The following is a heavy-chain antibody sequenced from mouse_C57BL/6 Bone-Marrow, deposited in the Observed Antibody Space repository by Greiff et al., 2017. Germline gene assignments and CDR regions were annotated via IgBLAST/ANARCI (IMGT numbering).Heavy chain of an antibody. D-gene: IGHD1-1*01. CDR2: ISYDGSN. Sequence: ESGPGLVKPSQSLSLTCSVTGYSITSGYYWNWIRQFPGNKLEWMGYISYDGSNNYNPSLKNRISITRDTSKNQFFLKLNSVTTEDTATYYCASTTTVVNYYAMDYWGQGTSVTVSS. J-gene: IGHJ4*01. CDR3: ASTTTVVNYYAMDY. CDR1: GYSITSGYY. V-gene: IGHV3-6*01.